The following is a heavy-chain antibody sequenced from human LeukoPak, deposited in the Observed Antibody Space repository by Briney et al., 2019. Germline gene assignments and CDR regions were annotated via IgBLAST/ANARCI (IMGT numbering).Heavy chain of an antibody. V-gene: IGHV4-38-2*02. CDR1: GYSISSGYH. Sequence: SETLSLTCTVSGYSISSGYHWGWIRQPPGKGLEWIGTIYRSGITYYNPSLTPSLKSRVTISVDTSKNQFSLRLSSVTAADTAVYYCARVDWTTDYWGQGTLVTVSS. D-gene: IGHD3-9*01. CDR3: ARVDWTTDY. CDR2: IYRSGIT. J-gene: IGHJ4*02.